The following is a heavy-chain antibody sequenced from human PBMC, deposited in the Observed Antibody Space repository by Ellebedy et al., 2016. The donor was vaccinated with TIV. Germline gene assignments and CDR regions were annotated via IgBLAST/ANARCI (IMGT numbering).Heavy chain of an antibody. CDR3: ARDFGRYCSSGSCYNSYMDV. CDR2: IYYSGST. J-gene: IGHJ6*03. Sequence: GSLRLXCTVSDGSITSYYWSWIRQPPGKGLEWIGCIYYSGSTYYNASLKSRVTISIDTSKSQFSLKMRSVTTADTAVYYCARDFGRYCSSGSCYNSYMDVWGKGTTVTVSS. CDR1: DGSITSYY. V-gene: IGHV4-59*13. D-gene: IGHD2-2*02.